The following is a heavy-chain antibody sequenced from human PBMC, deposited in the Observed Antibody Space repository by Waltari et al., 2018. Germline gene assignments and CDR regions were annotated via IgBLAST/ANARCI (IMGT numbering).Heavy chain of an antibody. Sequence: QVQLQESGPGLVKPSETLSLTCTVSGGSISSYYWSWIRPPPGKGLEWIGYIDYSGSTNYNPSLKSRVTISVDTAKNQFSLKLSSVTAADTAVYYCARDSDYGLDYWGQGTLVTVSS. D-gene: IGHD4-17*01. CDR3: ARDSDYGLDY. CDR1: GGSISSYY. J-gene: IGHJ4*02. V-gene: IGHV4-59*01. CDR2: IDYSGST.